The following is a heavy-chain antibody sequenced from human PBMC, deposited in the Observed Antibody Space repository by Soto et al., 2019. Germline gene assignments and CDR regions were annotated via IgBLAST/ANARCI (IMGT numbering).Heavy chain of an antibody. CDR3: ARVASSCSGVICDY. Sequence: QVHLVESGGNLVEPGGPLRLSCAGSGFTFGDYYMSWIRQAPGRGLEWISYISASGSSIYYADSVKGRFAISRDNTKNSLYLQPTRLRAEDMAVCYCARVASSCSGVICDYWGQGTLVTVSS. CDR1: GFTFGDYY. CDR2: ISASGSSI. V-gene: IGHV3-11*01. J-gene: IGHJ4*02. D-gene: IGHD2-15*01.